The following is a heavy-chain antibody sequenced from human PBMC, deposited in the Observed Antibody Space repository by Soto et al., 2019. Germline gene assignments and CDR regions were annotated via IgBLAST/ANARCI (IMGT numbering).Heavy chain of an antibody. CDR3: AKDVRPDGYWDLDY. V-gene: IGHV3-23*01. J-gene: IGHJ4*02. CDR1: GFTFSNYA. D-gene: IGHD5-12*01. Sequence: GGSLRLSCAASGFTFSNYAMSWVRQAPGKGPEWVSGISGSGDNKYYAESVEGRFTISRDNSKNMFFLQMNSLRAEDTAVYYCAKDVRPDGYWDLDYWGQGTPVTVSS. CDR2: ISGSGDNK.